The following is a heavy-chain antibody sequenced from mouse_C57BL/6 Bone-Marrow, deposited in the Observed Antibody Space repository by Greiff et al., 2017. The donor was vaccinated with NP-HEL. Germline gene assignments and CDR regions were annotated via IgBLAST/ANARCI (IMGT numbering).Heavy chain of an antibody. Sequence: VQLQQSGAELVKPGASVKMSCKASGYTFTSYWITWVKQRPGQGLEWIGDIYPGSGSTNYNEKFKSKATLTVDTSSSTAYMELSSLTSEDSAVYDCAIERYPLGYLGVWGTGTTVTVSA. CDR3: AIERYPLGYLGV. V-gene: IGHV1-55*01. D-gene: IGHD1-1*01. CDR1: GYTFTSYW. CDR2: IYPGSGST. J-gene: IGHJ1*03.